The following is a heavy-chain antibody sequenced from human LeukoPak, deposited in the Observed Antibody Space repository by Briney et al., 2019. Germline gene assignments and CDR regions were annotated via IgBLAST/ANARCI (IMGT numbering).Heavy chain of an antibody. D-gene: IGHD4-17*01. Sequence: GGSLRLFCAASGFTLCTYARNGFRQAPGKGLEWVSTISASGGKTYYADSVEGRFTISRDNSKNSLYLQMRSLGAEDTAIYFCAKENFGDSFDYWGKGTLVTVSS. V-gene: IGHV3-23*01. CDR1: GFTLCTYA. CDR2: ISASGGKT. J-gene: IGHJ4*02. CDR3: AKENFGDSFDY.